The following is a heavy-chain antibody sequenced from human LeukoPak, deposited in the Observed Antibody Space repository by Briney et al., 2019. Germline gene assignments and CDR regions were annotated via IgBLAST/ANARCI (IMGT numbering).Heavy chain of an antibody. J-gene: IGHJ5*02. Sequence: PGESLKISCKGSGYSFTSYWTGWVRQMPGKGLEWMGIIYPGDSDTRCSPSFQGQVTISADKSISTAYLQWSSLKASDTAMYYCARHEMYCSGGSCYSIWFDPWGQGTLVTVSS. CDR3: ARHEMYCSGGSCYSIWFDP. CDR2: IYPGDSDT. V-gene: IGHV5-51*01. CDR1: GYSFTSYW. D-gene: IGHD2-15*01.